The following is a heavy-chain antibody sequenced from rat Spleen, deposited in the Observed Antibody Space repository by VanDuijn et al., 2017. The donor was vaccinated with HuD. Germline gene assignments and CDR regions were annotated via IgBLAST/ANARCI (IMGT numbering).Heavy chain of an antibody. V-gene: IGHV3-1*01. CDR2: INYSGST. J-gene: IGHJ1*01. CDR3: AREGLTLDF. CDR1: GYSITSNY. D-gene: IGHD1-10*01. Sequence: EVQLQESGPGLVKPSQSLSLTCSVTGYSITSNYWDWVRKFPGNKMEWLGYINYSGSTTYNPSLKSRLSITRDTSKNQFFLQLSSITTEDTATYYCAREGLTLDFWGPGTMVTVSS.